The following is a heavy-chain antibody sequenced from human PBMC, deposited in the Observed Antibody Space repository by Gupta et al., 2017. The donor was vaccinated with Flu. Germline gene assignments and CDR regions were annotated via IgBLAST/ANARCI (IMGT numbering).Heavy chain of an antibody. CDR3: ARGSGAYTYGYSLIYDF. CDR2: IYFTGTT. J-gene: IGHJ4*02. Sequence: YYWSWIRQSPGKGLEWIGNIYFTGTTSYDPSLKSRVTISVDTSKNQFFLRLRSVTAADTAVYYCARGSGAYTYGYSLIYDFWGQGTLVTVST. CDR1: YY. V-gene: IGHV4-59*01. D-gene: IGHD5-18*01.